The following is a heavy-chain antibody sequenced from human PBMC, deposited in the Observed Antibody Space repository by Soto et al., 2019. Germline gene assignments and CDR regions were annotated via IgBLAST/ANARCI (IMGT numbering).Heavy chain of an antibody. D-gene: IGHD3-3*01. J-gene: IGHJ6*02. V-gene: IGHV3-9*01. CDR3: ARSWSGSTSGRVDV. CDR1: GFTFEDYV. Sequence: EVQLVESGGGLVQPGRSLRLSCVGSGFTFEDYVMQWVRQVPGKGLEWGSHISWDGYSIGYAGSVRGRFTISRDNAKNSLFLPMNSLRPEDTSLYYCARSWSGSTSGRVDVWGQGNTVTVTS. CDR2: ISWDGYSI.